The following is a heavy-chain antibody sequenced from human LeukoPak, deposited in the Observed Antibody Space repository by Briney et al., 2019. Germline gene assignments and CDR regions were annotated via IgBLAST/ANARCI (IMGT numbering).Heavy chain of an antibody. CDR3: ARGREVVVVVAATGYYYYYMDV. D-gene: IGHD2-15*01. CDR1: GYTFTGYY. CDR2: INPNSGGT. J-gene: IGHJ6*03. Sequence: ASVTVSCKASGYTFTGYYMHWVRQAPGQGLEWMGWINPNSGGTNYAQKFQGRVTMTRDTSISTAYMKLSRLRSDDTAVYYCARGREVVVVVAATGYYYYYMDVWGKGTTVTVSS. V-gene: IGHV1-2*02.